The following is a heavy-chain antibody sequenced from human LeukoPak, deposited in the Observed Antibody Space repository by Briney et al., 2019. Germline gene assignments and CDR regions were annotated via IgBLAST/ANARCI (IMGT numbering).Heavy chain of an antibody. Sequence: PGGSLRLSCAASGFTFNSYWMSWVRQAPGKGLEWVSSISSGGYTIKYHDSVRGRFIISRDNANNSLYLQMNSLRGDDTASYYCATDSSGFSYWGQGILVAVSS. CDR1: GFTFNSYW. J-gene: IGHJ4*02. CDR3: ATDSSGFSY. CDR2: ISSGGYTI. V-gene: IGHV3-48*04. D-gene: IGHD3-22*01.